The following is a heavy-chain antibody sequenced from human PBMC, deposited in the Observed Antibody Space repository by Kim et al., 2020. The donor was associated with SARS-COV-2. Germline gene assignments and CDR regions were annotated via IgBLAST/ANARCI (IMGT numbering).Heavy chain of an antibody. CDR1: GFTFSSYA. Sequence: GGSLRLSCAASGFTFSSYAMHWVRQAPGKGLEWVAVISYDGSNKYYADSVKGRFTISRDNSKNTLYLQMNSLRAEDTAVYYCARDRNYYVSSGYYYPRYYYYYRMDVWRQGTTDTVSS. CDR3: ARDRNYYVSSGYYYPRYYYYYRMDV. J-gene: IGHJ6*02. CDR2: ISYDGSNK. D-gene: IGHD3-22*01. V-gene: IGHV3-30-3*01.